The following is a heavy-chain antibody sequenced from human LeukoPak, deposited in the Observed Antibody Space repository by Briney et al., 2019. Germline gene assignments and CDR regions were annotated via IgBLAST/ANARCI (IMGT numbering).Heavy chain of an antibody. J-gene: IGHJ4*02. CDR1: GLTFSSYS. Sequence: KTGGSLRLSCAASGLTFSSYSMNWVRQAPGKGLEWVSSISSSSSYIYYADSVKGRFTISGDNAKNSLYLQMNSLRAEDTAVYYCASAFSSGSYTLDDYWGQGTLVTVSS. D-gene: IGHD1-26*01. CDR3: ASAFSSGSYTLDDY. V-gene: IGHV3-21*01. CDR2: ISSSSSYI.